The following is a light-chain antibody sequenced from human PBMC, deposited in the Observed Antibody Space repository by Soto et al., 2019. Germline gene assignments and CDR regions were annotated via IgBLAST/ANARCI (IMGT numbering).Light chain of an antibody. V-gene: IGKV1-12*01. Sequence: DIQMTQSPSSVSASVGDRVTITCRASQGISNWLAWYQQKPGKAPNLLIFAASSLQSGVPSRFSGSGHGTDFTLTISDLQPEDCSTYYCQQANSFPPTFGQGTKLEIK. CDR2: AAS. CDR3: QQANSFPPT. CDR1: QGISNW. J-gene: IGKJ2*01.